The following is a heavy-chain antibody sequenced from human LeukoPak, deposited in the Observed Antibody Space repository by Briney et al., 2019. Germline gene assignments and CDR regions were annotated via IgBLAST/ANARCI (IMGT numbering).Heavy chain of an antibody. CDR2: INHRGST. J-gene: IGHJ4*02. D-gene: IGHD3-9*01. CDR1: GGSFSGYY. V-gene: IGHV4-34*01. CDR3: ANVLILTGYFYDY. Sequence: SETLSLTCAVYGGSFSGYYWSWIRQHPGKGLEWLGEINHRGSTNYNPSLKCRVTISVDTSKNQFSLKLSSVTAADTAVYYCANVLILTGYFYDYWGQGTRVSVSP.